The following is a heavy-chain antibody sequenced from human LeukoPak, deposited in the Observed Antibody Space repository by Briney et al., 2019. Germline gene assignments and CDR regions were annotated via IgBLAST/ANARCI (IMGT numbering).Heavy chain of an antibody. CDR3: ARGRDPLQPLDY. D-gene: IGHD2-2*01. CDR2: IYYSGST. V-gene: IGHV4-4*02. Sequence: SETLSLTCAVSGGSISSSNWWSWVRQPPGKGLEWIGYIYYSGSTNYNPSLKSRVTISLDTSKNHFSLRLSSVTAADTAVYYCARGRDPLQPLDYWGQGTLVTVSS. J-gene: IGHJ4*02. CDR1: GGSISSSNW.